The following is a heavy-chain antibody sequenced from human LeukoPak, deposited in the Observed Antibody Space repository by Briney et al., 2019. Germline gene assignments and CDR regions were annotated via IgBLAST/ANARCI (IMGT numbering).Heavy chain of an antibody. CDR2: IYHSGST. J-gene: IGHJ4*02. CDR3: ARGPFLDGSGSYYIYYFDY. V-gene: IGHV4-30-2*01. CDR1: GGSISSGGYS. Sequence: SQTLSLTCAVSGGSISSGGYSWSWIRQPPGKGLEWIGYIYHSGSTYYNPSLKSRVTISVDTSKNQFSLKLSSVTAADTAVYYCARGPFLDGSGSYYIYYFDYWGQGTLVTVSS. D-gene: IGHD3-10*01.